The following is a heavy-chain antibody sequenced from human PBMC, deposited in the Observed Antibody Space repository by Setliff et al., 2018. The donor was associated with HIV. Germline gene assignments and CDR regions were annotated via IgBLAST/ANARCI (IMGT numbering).Heavy chain of an antibody. CDR2: IDLSGSR. V-gene: IGHV4-4*02. CDR3: ARDSSGVADYDFWSGRNWFDP. D-gene: IGHD3-3*01. J-gene: IGHJ5*02. Sequence: ASETLSLTCAVSGGSISSSNWWSWVRQPPGKGLAWIGEIDLSGSRNYNPSLKSRVTISVDKSRNQFSLNLNSVTAADTAVYYCARDSSGVADYDFWSGRNWFDPWGQGILVTVSS. CDR1: GGSISSSNW.